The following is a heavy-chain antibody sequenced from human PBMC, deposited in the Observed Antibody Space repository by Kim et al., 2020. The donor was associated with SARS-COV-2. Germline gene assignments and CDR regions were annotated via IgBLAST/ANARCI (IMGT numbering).Heavy chain of an antibody. Sequence: SETLSLTCTVSGGSISSYYWSWIRQPPGKGLEWIGYIYYSGSTNYNPSLKSRVTISVDTSKNQFSLKLSSVTAADTAVYYCAREGTVNHFDYWGQGTLVTVSS. V-gene: IGHV4-59*13. CDR3: AREGTVNHFDY. CDR1: GGSISSYY. D-gene: IGHD4-17*01. CDR2: IYYSGST. J-gene: IGHJ4*02.